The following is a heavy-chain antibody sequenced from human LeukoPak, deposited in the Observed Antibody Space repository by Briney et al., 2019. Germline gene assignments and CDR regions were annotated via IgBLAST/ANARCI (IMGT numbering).Heavy chain of an antibody. V-gene: IGHV4-39*01. CDR3: ARHSYNWNYRYYFDY. J-gene: IGHJ4*02. D-gene: IGHD1-7*01. CDR2: IYYSGST. CDR1: GGSISSSGYS. Sequence: SETLSLTCTVSGGSISSSGYSWGWIRQPPGKGLEWIGSIYYSGSTYYNPSLKSRVTISVDTSKNQFSLRLYSVTATDTAVYYCARHSYNWNYRYYFDYWGQGTLVTVSS.